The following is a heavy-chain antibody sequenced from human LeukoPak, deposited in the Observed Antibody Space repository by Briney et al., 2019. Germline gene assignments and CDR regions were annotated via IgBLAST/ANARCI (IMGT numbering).Heavy chain of an antibody. CDR3: ARGDCRRTSCYLIDY. CDR2: MWYDGSHE. CDR1: GFAFRSYG. V-gene: IGHV3-33*01. D-gene: IGHD2-2*01. J-gene: IGHJ4*02. Sequence: GGSLRLSCVASGFAFRSYGMHWVRQAPGKGLEWVAGMWYDGSHESYGDFVKGRFTVSRDISKDILYLQMDSLRAEDTAVYYCARGDCRRTSCYLIDYWGLGTRVTVSS.